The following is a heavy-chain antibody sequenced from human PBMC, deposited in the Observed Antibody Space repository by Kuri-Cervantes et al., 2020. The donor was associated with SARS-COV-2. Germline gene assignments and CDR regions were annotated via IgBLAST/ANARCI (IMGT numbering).Heavy chain of an antibody. CDR3: AKGRIHHSDAFDI. Sequence: GGSLRPSCAASGFTFSSYAMSWARQAPGKGLEWVSAISGSGGSTYYADSVKGRFTISRDNSKNTLYLQMNSLRAEDTAVYYCAKGRIHHSDAFDIWGQGTMVTVSS. V-gene: IGHV3-23*01. J-gene: IGHJ3*02. CDR2: ISGSGGST. CDR1: GFTFSSYA. D-gene: IGHD1-14*01.